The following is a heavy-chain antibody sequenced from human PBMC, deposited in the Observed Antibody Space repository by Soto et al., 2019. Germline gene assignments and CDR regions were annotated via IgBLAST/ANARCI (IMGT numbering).Heavy chain of an antibody. V-gene: IGHV1-69*13. CDR3: ARAVLRYFDWGYYYGMDV. J-gene: IGHJ6*02. CDR1: GGTFSSYA. CDR2: IIPIFGTA. Sequence: GVSVKVSCKASGGTFSSYAISWVRQAPGQGLEWMGGIIPIFGTANYAQKFQGRVTITADESTSTAYMELSSLRSEDTAVYYCARAVLRYFDWGYYYGMDVWGQGTTVTVSS. D-gene: IGHD3-9*01.